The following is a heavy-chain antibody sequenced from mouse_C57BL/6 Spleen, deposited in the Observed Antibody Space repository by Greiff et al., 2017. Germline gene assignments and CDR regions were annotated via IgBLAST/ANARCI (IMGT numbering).Heavy chain of an antibody. CDR3: ARDRYGSSRAWFAY. V-gene: IGHV5-4*01. J-gene: IGHJ3*01. D-gene: IGHD1-1*01. CDR2: ISDGGSYT. Sequence: EVKLMESGGGLVKPGGSLKLSCAASGFTFSSYAMSWVRQTPEQRLEWVATISDGGSYTYYPDNVKGRFTISRDNAKNNLYLQMSHLKSEDTAMYYCARDRYGSSRAWFAYWGQGTLVTVSA. CDR1: GFTFSSYA.